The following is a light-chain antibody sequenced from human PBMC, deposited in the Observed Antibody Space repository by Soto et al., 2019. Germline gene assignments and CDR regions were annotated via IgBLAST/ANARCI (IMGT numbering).Light chain of an antibody. CDR3: QTWATDVHVV. CDR1: SGHSSYS. J-gene: IGLJ2*01. V-gene: IGLV4-69*01. CDR2: LNNDGSY. Sequence: QPVLTQPPSASASLGASVKFTCTLSSGHSSYSVAWHQRQPEKGPRYLMKLNNDGSYSKGDGVPDRFSGSSSGAERYLTISSLQPDDEAEYYCQTWATDVHVVFGVGTKLTVL.